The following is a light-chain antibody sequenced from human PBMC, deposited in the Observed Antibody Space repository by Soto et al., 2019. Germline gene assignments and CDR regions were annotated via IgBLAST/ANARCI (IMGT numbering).Light chain of an antibody. CDR3: QKYSSAPLP. CDR1: QGIRDD. J-gene: IGKJ4*01. Sequence: DIQMAPSPSSLSASVGDRVTITGRASQGIRDDLACYQQKPGKVPKLLIYAASTLQSGVPSRVSGSGSGTDFPLTISSLQPEDVPTYYCQKYSSAPLPFGGGTRWIS. CDR2: AAS. V-gene: IGKV1-27*01.